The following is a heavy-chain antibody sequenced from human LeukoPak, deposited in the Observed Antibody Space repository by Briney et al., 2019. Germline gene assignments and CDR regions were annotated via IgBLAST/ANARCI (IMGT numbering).Heavy chain of an antibody. Sequence: SVKVSCKASGYTFTSYAISWVRQAPGQGLEWMGGIIPIFGTANYAQKFQGRVTITADESTSTAYMELSSLRSEDTAVYYCARGPTVTTFPPYYHYGMDVWGQGTTVTVSS. V-gene: IGHV1-69*13. J-gene: IGHJ6*02. D-gene: IGHD4-11*01. CDR2: IIPIFGTA. CDR1: GYTFTSYA. CDR3: ARGPTVTTFPPYYHYGMDV.